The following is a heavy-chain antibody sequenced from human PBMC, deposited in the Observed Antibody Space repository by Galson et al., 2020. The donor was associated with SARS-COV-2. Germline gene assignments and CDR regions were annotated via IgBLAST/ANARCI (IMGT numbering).Heavy chain of an antibody. D-gene: IGHD3-16*02. CDR2: IYYSGTT. V-gene: IGHV4-39*01. J-gene: IGHJ3*02. CDR3: ARHVGGFIDDAFDI. CDR1: GGSISSTDYY. Sequence: SETLSLTCTVSGGSISSTDYYWGWIRQPPGKGLEWIGSIYYSGTTYHNPSLKSRVTISVDTSKNQFSLKLSSVTAADTAVYYCARHVGGFIDDAFDIWGQGTMVTVSS.